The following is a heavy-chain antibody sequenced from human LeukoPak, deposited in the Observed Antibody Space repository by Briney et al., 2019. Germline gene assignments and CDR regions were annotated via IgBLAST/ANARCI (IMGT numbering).Heavy chain of an antibody. D-gene: IGHD3-9*01. CDR1: GGSISSSSYY. CDR2: IYYSGST. Sequence: SETLSLTCTVSGGSISSSSYYWGWIRQPPGKGLEWIGSIYYSGSTYYNPSLKSRVTISVDTSKNQFSLKLSSVTAADTAVYYCARHIRSHDILTGYYNSLYYYYYYMDVWGKGTTVTISS. J-gene: IGHJ6*03. V-gene: IGHV4-39*07. CDR3: ARHIRSHDILTGYYNSLYYYYYYMDV.